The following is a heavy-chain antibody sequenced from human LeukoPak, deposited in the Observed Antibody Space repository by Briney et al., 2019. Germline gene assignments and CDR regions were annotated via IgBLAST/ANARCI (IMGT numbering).Heavy chain of an antibody. CDR3: ARGVGFDP. CDR1: GGSFSGYY. CDR2: INHSGST. Sequence: SETLSLACAVYGGSFSGYYCSWIRQPPGKGLEWIGEINHSGSTNYNPSLKSRVTISVDTSKNQFSLKLSSVTAADTAVYYCARGVGFDPWGQGTLVTVSS. V-gene: IGHV4-34*01. J-gene: IGHJ5*02.